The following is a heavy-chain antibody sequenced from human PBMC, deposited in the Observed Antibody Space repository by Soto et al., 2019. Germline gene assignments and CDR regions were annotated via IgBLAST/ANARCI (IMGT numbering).Heavy chain of an antibody. D-gene: IGHD5-12*01. Sequence: GASVKVSCKASGYTFTGYYMHWVRQAPGQGLEWMGWINPNSGGTNYAQKFQGCVTMTRDTSISTAYMELSRLRSDDTAVYYCARDSSKRWLQLMGYWGQGTLVTVS. CDR1: GYTFTGYY. CDR3: ARDSSKRWLQLMGY. V-gene: IGHV1-2*04. J-gene: IGHJ4*02. CDR2: INPNSGGT.